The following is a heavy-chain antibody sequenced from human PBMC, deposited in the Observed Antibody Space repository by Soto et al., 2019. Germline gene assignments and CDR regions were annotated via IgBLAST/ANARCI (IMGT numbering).Heavy chain of an antibody. CDR3: ARDRYCSGGSCSFDY. CDR2: IIPIFGTA. V-gene: IGHV1-69*13. CDR1: GGTFSSYA. D-gene: IGHD2-15*01. Sequence: ASVKVSCKASGGTFSSYAISWVRQAPGQGLEWMGGIIPIFGTANYAQKFQGRVTITADESTSTAYMELSSLGSEETAVYYCARDRYCSGGSCSFDYWGQGTLVTVSS. J-gene: IGHJ4*02.